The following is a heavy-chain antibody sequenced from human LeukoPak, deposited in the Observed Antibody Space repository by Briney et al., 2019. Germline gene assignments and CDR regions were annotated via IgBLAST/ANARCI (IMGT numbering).Heavy chain of an antibody. D-gene: IGHD6-25*01. J-gene: IGHJ6*02. Sequence: PGGSLRLSCAASGFTFSSYWMHWVRQAPGKGLVWVSAISGSGGSTYYADSVKGRFTISRDNAKNSLYLQMNSLRAEDTALYYCAKDGGAAAGPYYYGMDVWGQGTTVTVSS. CDR2: ISGSGGST. V-gene: IGHV3-74*01. CDR3: AKDGGAAAGPYYYGMDV. CDR1: GFTFSSYW.